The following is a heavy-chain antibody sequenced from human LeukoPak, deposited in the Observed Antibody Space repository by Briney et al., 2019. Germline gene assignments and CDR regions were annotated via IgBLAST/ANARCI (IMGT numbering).Heavy chain of an antibody. V-gene: IGHV4-34*01. CDR2: INHSGST. CDR1: GGSFSGYY. D-gene: IGHD3-3*01. J-gene: IGHJ4*02. CDR3: ARAGRGSGYLSY. Sequence: SETLSLTCAVYGGSFSGYYWSWIRQPPGKELEWIGEINHSGSTNYNPSLKSRVTISVDTSKNQFSLKLSSVTAADTAVYYCARAGRGSGYLSYWGQGTLVTVSS.